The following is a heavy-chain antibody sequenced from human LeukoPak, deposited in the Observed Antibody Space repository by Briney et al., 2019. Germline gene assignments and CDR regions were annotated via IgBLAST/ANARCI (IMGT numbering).Heavy chain of an antibody. CDR3: ARHYGDLTKYFQH. D-gene: IGHD4-17*01. CDR2: ISGGGST. Sequence: GGSLRLSCAASGFTFSSYAMSWVRQAPGKGLEWVSAISGGGSTYYADSVKGRFTISRDNSKNTLYLQMNSLRAEDTAVYYCARHYGDLTKYFQHWGQGTLVTVSS. V-gene: IGHV3-23*01. J-gene: IGHJ1*01. CDR1: GFTFSSYA.